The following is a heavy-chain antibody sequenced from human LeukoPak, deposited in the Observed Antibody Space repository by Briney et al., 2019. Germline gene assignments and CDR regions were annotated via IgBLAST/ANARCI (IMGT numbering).Heavy chain of an antibody. CDR1: GFSLSSSGVG. CDR2: IYWDADK. D-gene: IGHD6-6*01. Sequence: SGPTLVKPTQTLTLTCTFSGFSLSSSGVGVGWIRQPPGKALEWLALIYWDADKRYSPSLKSRLTITKDTSKNQVVLTMTNMDPVDTATYYCARRPSASWYFDYWGQGTLVTVSS. V-gene: IGHV2-5*02. CDR3: ARRPSASWYFDY. J-gene: IGHJ4*02.